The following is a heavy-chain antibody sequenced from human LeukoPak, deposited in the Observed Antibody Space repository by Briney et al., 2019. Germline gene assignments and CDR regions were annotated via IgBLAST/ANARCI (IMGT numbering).Heavy chain of an antibody. D-gene: IGHD3-10*01. CDR3: VKDWGTGPGSYF. CDR1: GFTFDDFA. CDR2: LSGGGGSP. V-gene: IGHV3-43*02. Sequence: GGSLRLSCAASGFTFDDFAMHWLAPAPGEGRVGVSSLSGGGGSPYYADSVKGRFTICSDHSKDFLYPQLSSLRTEDLSLLYCVKDWGTGPGSYFWGQGTLVTVSS. J-gene: IGHJ4*02.